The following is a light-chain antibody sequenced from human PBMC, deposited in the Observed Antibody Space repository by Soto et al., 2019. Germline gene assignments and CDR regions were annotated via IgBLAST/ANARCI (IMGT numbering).Light chain of an antibody. J-gene: IGKJ1*01. Sequence: EIVLTQSPGTLSLSPGERATFSCRASQSVSSSYIAWYQQKRGQAPRRLIYGASIRATGIPDRFSGSGSGTDFTLTISRLEPEDFALYYCQQYNNWPPWTFGQGTKVDIK. CDR2: GAS. V-gene: IGKV3-20*01. CDR1: QSVSSSY. CDR3: QQYNNWPPWT.